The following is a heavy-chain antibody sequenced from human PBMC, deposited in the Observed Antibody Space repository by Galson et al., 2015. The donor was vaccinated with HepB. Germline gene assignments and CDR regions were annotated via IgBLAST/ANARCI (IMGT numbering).Heavy chain of an antibody. CDR2: IYWDDDK. Sequence: PALVKPTQTLTLTCTFSGFSLSTSGVGMGWIRQPPGKALEWLALIYWDDDKRYSPSLKSRLTITKDTSKNQVVLTMTNMDPVDTATYYCAHRDVDTAMVGGGFDYWGQGTLVTVSS. CDR3: AHRDVDTAMVGGGFDY. D-gene: IGHD5-18*01. V-gene: IGHV2-5*02. CDR1: GFSLSTSGVG. J-gene: IGHJ4*02.